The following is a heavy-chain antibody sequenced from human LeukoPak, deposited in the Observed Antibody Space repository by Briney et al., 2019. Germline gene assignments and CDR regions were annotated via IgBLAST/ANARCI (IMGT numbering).Heavy chain of an antibody. CDR2: IYYSGST. CDR1: GGSISSYY. CDR3: ARQFYGDRSFDY. Sequence: SETLSLTCTVSGGSISSYYWSWIRQPPGKGLEWIGYIYYSGSTNYNPSLKSRVTISVDTSKNQFSLKLSSVTAADTAVYYCARQFYGDRSFDYWGQGTLVTVSS. V-gene: IGHV4-59*01. D-gene: IGHD4-17*01. J-gene: IGHJ4*02.